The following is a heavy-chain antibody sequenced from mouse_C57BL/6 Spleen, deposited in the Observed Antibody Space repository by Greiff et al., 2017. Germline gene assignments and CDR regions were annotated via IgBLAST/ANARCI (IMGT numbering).Heavy chain of an antibody. Sequence: QVQLQQPGAELVKPGASVKLSCKASGYTFTSYWMHWVQQRPGRGLEWIGRIDPNSGGTTYNEKFKSKATLTVDKSSSTAHMELRSLTSTDDAVDNYASIYYDYDLFAYWGQGTLVTVSA. V-gene: IGHV1-72*01. J-gene: IGHJ3*01. CDR3: ASIYYDYDLFAY. CDR2: IDPNSGGT. D-gene: IGHD2-4*01. CDR1: GYTFTSYW.